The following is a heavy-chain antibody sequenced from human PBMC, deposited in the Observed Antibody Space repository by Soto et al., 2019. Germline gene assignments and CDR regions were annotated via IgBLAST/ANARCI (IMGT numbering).Heavy chain of an antibody. J-gene: IGHJ6*03. CDR1: GFTFDDYA. CDR3: AKELAVAGTAEYYYYYYYMDV. D-gene: IGHD6-19*01. CDR2: ISWNSGSI. V-gene: IGHV3-9*01. Sequence: GGSLRLSCAASGFTFDDYAMHWVRQAPGKGLEWVSGISWNSGSIGYADSVKGRFTISRDNAKNSLYLQMNSLRAEDTALYYCAKELAVAGTAEYYYYYYYMDVWGKGTTVTVSS.